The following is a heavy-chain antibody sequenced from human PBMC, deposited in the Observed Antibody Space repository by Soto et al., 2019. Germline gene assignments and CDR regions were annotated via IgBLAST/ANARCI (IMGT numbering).Heavy chain of an antibody. Sequence: SETLSLTCTVFGGSISSYYWSWIRQPPGKGLEWIGYIYYSGSTNYNPSLKSRVTISVDTSKNQFSLKLSSVTAADTAVYYCARQGTQGAFDIWGQGTMVTVSS. CDR2: IYYSGST. CDR1: GGSISSYY. D-gene: IGHD1-1*01. V-gene: IGHV4-59*08. J-gene: IGHJ3*02. CDR3: ARQGTQGAFDI.